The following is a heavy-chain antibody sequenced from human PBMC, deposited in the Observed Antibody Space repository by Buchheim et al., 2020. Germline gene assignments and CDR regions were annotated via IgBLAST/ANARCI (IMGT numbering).Heavy chain of an antibody. Sequence: QVQLQESGPGLVKPSETLSLTCTVSGGSISSYYWSWIRQPPGKGLEWIGYIYYSGSTNYNPSLKSRVTISVDTSKNQFSLKLSSVTAADTAVYYCARGDDFWSGYYIDYWGQGTL. CDR3: ARGDDFWSGYYIDY. J-gene: IGHJ4*02. CDR2: IYYSGST. D-gene: IGHD3-3*01. V-gene: IGHV4-59*01. CDR1: GGSISSYY.